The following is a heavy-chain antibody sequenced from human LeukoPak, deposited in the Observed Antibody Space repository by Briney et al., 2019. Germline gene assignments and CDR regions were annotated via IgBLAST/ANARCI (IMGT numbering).Heavy chain of an antibody. CDR2: ISAGADVI. J-gene: IGHJ4*02. CDR3: AKDSGFYVGGVDY. Sequence: GGSLRLSCEAAGFSFRDYPMGWVRRASGKRLEWVSGISAGADVIFYADPVKGRFTISRDNSKNTLYLQMNSLRAEDTAVYYCAKDSGFYVGGVDYWGQGTLVTVSS. D-gene: IGHD3-16*01. CDR1: GFSFRDYP. V-gene: IGHV3-23*01.